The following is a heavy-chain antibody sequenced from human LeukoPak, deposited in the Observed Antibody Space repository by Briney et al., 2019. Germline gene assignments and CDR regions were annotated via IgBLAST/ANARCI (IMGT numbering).Heavy chain of an antibody. CDR2: VSWNTDHI. Sequence: GGSLRLSRVGSGFMFHDYVMHWVRQVPGKGLEWVSGVSWNTDHIGYADSVKGRFTISRDNDANTLHLQMNSLRVEDTALYFCTRSPSFTLGGGYLDSWGRGSLVIVSS. CDR3: TRSPSFTLGGGYLDS. CDR1: GFMFHDYV. V-gene: IGHV3-9*01. D-gene: IGHD3-22*01. J-gene: IGHJ5*01.